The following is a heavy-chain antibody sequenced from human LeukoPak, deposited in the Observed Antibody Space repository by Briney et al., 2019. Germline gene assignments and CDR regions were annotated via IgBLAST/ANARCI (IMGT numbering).Heavy chain of an antibody. D-gene: IGHD3-10*01. CDR3: AKDRQGFGFGEQLDYYYMDV. J-gene: IGHJ6*03. CDR1: GFTFSGYA. CDR2: ISGSGGRT. V-gene: IGHV3-23*01. Sequence: GGSLRLSCVASGFTFSGYAMSWVRQVPGKGLEWVSVISGSGGRTYYADSVKGRFTISRDNSKNTFYLQINSLRAEDTAVYYCAKDRQGFGFGEQLDYYYMDVWGKGTTVTVSS.